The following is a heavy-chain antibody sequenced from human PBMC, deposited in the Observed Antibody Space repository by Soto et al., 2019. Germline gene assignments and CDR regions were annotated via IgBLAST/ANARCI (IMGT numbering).Heavy chain of an antibody. Sequence: PGESLKISCKGSGYSFTSYWIGWVRQMPGKGLEWMGIIYPGDSDTRYSPSFQGQVTISADKSISTAYLQWSSLKASDTAMYYCARGQDCSSTSCYPYYYYGMDVWGQGTTVTVSS. D-gene: IGHD2-2*01. CDR3: ARGQDCSSTSCYPYYYYGMDV. J-gene: IGHJ6*02. CDR2: IYPGDSDT. CDR1: GYSFTSYW. V-gene: IGHV5-51*01.